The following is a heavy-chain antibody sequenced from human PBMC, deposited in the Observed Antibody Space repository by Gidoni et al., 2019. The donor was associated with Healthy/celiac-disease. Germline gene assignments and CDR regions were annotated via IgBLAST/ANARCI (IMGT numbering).Heavy chain of an antibody. J-gene: IGHJ6*02. CDR3: ARSRPPKGIVATITFIKYYYYGMDV. Sequence: QVQLQQWGAGLLKPSATLSLTCAVYGGSFSGYYWSWIRQPPGKGLEWIGEINHSGSTNYNPSLKSRVTISVDTSKNQFSLKLSSVTAADTAVYYCARSRPPKGIVATITFIKYYYYGMDVWGQGTTVTVSS. V-gene: IGHV4-34*01. D-gene: IGHD5-12*01. CDR1: GGSFSGYY. CDR2: INHSGST.